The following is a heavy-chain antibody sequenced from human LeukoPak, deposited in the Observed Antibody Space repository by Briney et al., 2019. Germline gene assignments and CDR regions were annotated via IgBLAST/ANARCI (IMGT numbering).Heavy chain of an antibody. CDR2: ISSSSSYI. CDR3: VRSLGVTGYCSSTSCYIDY. J-gene: IGHJ4*02. V-gene: IGHV3-21*01. Sequence: KPGGSLRLSCAASGFTFSSYSMNWVRQAPGKGLEWVSSISSSSSYIYYADSVKGRFTISRDNAKNSLYLQMNSLRAEDTAVYYCVRSLGVTGYCSSTSCYIDYWGQGTLVTVSS. CDR1: GFTFSSYS. D-gene: IGHD2-2*02.